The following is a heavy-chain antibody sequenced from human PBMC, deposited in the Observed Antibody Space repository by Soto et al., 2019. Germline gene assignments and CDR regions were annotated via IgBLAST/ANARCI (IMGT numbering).Heavy chain of an antibody. CDR3: ARAMTTVTTIDY. J-gene: IGHJ4*02. D-gene: IGHD4-17*01. CDR1: GGTISSGDYY. CDR2: FYYSGST. V-gene: IGHV4-31*03. Sequence: SETLSLTCTVSGGTISSGDYYWSWIRQHPGKGLEWIGHFYYSGSTYYNPSLKSRVTISADTSKNQFSLKLGSVTAADTAVYYCARAMTTVTTIDYWGQGTLVTVSS.